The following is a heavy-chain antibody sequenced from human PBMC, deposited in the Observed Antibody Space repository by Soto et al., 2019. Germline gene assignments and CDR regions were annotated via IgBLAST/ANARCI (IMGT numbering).Heavy chain of an antibody. D-gene: IGHD7-27*01. Sequence: PSETLSLTCTVSGGSISSYYWSWIRQPPGKGLEWIGYIYYSGSTNYNPSLKSRVTISVDRSKNQFSLKLSSVTAADTAVYYCARDRGAGESHHRNYYYYGMDVWGQGTTVTVSS. CDR1: GGSISSYY. J-gene: IGHJ6*02. V-gene: IGHV4-59*12. CDR3: ARDRGAGESHHRNYYYYGMDV. CDR2: IYYSGST.